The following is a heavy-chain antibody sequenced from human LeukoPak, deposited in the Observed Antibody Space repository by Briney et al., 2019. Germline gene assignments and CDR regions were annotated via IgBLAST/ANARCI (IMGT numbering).Heavy chain of an antibody. CDR3: AKTRGSGYFDY. D-gene: IGHD3-22*01. Sequence: SETLSLTCTVSGGSISSYHWSWIRQPPGKGLEWIGYFYYSGSTNYNPSLKSRVTISVDTSKNQFSLKLSSVTAADTAVYYCAKTRGSGYFDYWGQGTLVTVSS. CDR2: FYYSGST. V-gene: IGHV4-59*01. J-gene: IGHJ4*02. CDR1: GGSISSYH.